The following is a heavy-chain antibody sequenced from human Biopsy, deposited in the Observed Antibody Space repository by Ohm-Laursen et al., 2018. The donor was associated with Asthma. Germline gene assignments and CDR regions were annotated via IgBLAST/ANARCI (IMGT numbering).Heavy chain of an antibody. D-gene: IGHD6-13*01. V-gene: IGHV1-2*06. Sequence: SVKVSCKASGYTFIGCHIHWMRQAPGQGLEWMGRINPNSGGTNYAQKFQGRVTMTRDTSISTACMEVSRLRSDDTAVYYCARGQKSAGDRWFDPWGQGTLVTVSS. CDR2: INPNSGGT. J-gene: IGHJ5*02. CDR3: ARGQKSAGDRWFDP. CDR1: GYTFIGCH.